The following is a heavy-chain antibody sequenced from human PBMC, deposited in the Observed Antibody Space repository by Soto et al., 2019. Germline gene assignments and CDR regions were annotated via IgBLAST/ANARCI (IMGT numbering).Heavy chain of an antibody. J-gene: IGHJ5*02. CDR1: GFTFSSYA. CDR2: ISGSGGST. V-gene: IGHV3-23*01. Sequence: EVQLLESGGGLVQPGGSLRLACGASGFTFSSYAMSWVRQAPGKGLEWVSAISGSGGSTYYADSVESRFTISRDNSNNILYLQINGLRAEDTAIYYCAKGGRSSTFGGFDPWGQGTLVTVSS. D-gene: IGHD2-2*01. CDR3: AKGGRSSTFGGFDP.